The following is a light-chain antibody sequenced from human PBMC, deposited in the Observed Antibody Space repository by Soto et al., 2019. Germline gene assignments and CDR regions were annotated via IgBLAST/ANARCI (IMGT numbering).Light chain of an antibody. V-gene: IGLV1-40*01. CDR2: GNT. J-gene: IGLJ2*01. Sequence: LIYGNTNRPSGVPDRFSGSKSGTSASLAITGLQAEDKADYYCLSFDSSMSVVFGGGPKLPSL. CDR3: LSFDSSMSVV.